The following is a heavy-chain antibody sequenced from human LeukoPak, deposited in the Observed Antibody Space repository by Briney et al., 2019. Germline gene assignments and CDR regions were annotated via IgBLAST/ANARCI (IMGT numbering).Heavy chain of an antibody. CDR3: ARDRYYYDSSGYYPDYPDAFDI. V-gene: IGHV3-48*03. CDR2: ISSSGSTI. CDR1: GFTFSSYA. D-gene: IGHD3-22*01. Sequence: GGSLRLSCAASGFTFSSYAMNWVRQAPGKGLEWVSYISSSGSTIYYADSVKGRFTISRDNAKNSLYLQMNSLRAEDTAVYYCARDRYYYDSSGYYPDYPDAFDIWGQGTMVTVSS. J-gene: IGHJ3*02.